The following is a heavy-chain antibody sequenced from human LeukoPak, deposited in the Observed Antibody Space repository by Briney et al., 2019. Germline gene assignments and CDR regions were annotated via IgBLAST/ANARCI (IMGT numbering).Heavy chain of an antibody. CDR3: ARAGWDGYNFLPDY. CDR1: GGSISSSSYY. D-gene: IGHD5-24*01. CDR2: IYYSGST. Sequence: PSETLSLTCTVSGGSISSSSYYWGWIRQSPGKGLEWIGNIYYSGSTNYNPSLKSRVTISVDTSKNQFSLKLSSVTAADTAVYYCARAGWDGYNFLPDYWGQGTLVTISS. V-gene: IGHV4-39*07. J-gene: IGHJ4*02.